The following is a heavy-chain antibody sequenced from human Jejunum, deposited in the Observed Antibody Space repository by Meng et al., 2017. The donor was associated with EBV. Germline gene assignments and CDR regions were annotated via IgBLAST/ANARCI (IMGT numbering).Heavy chain of an antibody. Sequence: ITLKESGPTLLKPTQTLTLTCTFSGFSLTTNGVGVGWILQPPGKALEWLAVIYWDDSRLYSPSLNSRLTITKDTSKSQVVLTMTDMDPVDTATYYCAHKGSGSYPLDYWGQGTLVTVSS. CDR2: IYWDDSR. CDR1: GFSLTTNGVG. J-gene: IGHJ4*02. CDR3: AHKGSGSYPLDY. V-gene: IGHV2-5*02. D-gene: IGHD1-26*01.